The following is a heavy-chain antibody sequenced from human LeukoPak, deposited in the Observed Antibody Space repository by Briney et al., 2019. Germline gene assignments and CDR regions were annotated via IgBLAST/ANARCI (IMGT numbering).Heavy chain of an antibody. CDR3: ARDTYYYGSGIGELDY. Sequence: AASVKVSCKASGGTFSSYAISWVRQAPGQGLEWMGRIIPIFGTANYAQKFQGRVTITTDESTSTAYMELSSLRSEDTAVYYCARDTYYYGSGIGELDYWGQGILVTVSS. CDR1: GGTFSSYA. CDR2: IIPIFGTA. V-gene: IGHV1-69*05. D-gene: IGHD3-10*01. J-gene: IGHJ4*02.